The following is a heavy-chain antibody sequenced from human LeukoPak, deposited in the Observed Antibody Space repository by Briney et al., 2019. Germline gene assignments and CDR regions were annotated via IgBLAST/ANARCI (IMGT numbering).Heavy chain of an antibody. CDR1: GYTFTAYY. V-gene: IGHV1-2*02. CDR3: ARDDSFQFDY. CDR2: INPNTGGT. D-gene: IGHD5-18*01. J-gene: IGHJ4*02. Sequence: ASVKVSCKSSGYTFTAYYMHWVRQAPGQGLEWMGWINPNTGGTNYAPKFQGRVTMTRDTSINTAYMQLSRLTFDDTAMYYCARDDSFQFDYWGQGALVTVSS.